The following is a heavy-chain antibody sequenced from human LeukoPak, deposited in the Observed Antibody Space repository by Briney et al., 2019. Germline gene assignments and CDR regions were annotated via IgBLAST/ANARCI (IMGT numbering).Heavy chain of an antibody. CDR3: AKLWPAAEFFDY. CDR2: ISAYNGNT. J-gene: IGHJ4*02. D-gene: IGHD2-21*01. V-gene: IGHV1-18*04. CDR1: GYTFTSYG. Sequence: ASVKVSCKASGYTFTSYGISWVRQAPGQGLEWMGWISAYNGNTNYAQKLQGRVTMTTDTSTSTAYMELRSLRSDDTAVYYCAKLWPAAEFFDYWGQGTLVTVPS.